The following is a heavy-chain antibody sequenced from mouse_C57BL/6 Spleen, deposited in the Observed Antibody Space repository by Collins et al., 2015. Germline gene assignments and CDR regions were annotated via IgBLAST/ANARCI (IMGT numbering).Heavy chain of an antibody. CDR1: DNTFTSYW. Sequence: QVQLQQPGAELVKPGASVKLSCKASDNTFTSYWMHWVKQRPGQGLEWIGMIHPNSGNTNYNEKFKTKATQTVDKTSSTVYMHLSSLTSEDSAVYYCARSTWDVQDWYFDVWGTGTTVTVSS. J-gene: IGHJ1*03. V-gene: IGHV1-64*01. D-gene: IGHD4-1*01. CDR3: ARSTWDVQDWYFDV. CDR2: IHPNSGNT.